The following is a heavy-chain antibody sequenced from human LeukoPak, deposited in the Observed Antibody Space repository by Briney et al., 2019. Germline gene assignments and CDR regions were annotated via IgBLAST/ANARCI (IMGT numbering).Heavy chain of an antibody. D-gene: IGHD5-18*01. Sequence: NPSETLSLTCTVSGGSISDYYWSWIRQPPGRGLEWIGYINYSGSTNYNPSLKSRVTISVDTSKNQFSLKVTSVTAADTAVYYCARGGYSYGYMGYSDYWGQGTLVTVSS. CDR3: ARGGYSYGYMGYSDY. CDR2: INYSGST. CDR1: GGSISDYY. J-gene: IGHJ4*02. V-gene: IGHV4-59*08.